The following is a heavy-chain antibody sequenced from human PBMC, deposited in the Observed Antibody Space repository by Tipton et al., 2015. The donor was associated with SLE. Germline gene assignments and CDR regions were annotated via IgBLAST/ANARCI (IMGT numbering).Heavy chain of an antibody. J-gene: IGHJ3*02. Sequence: TLSLTCTVSGGSVGNYYWSWIRQSPGKGLGWIGYIHYTGSTEYNPSLKSRVTISVDTSKNQFNLKLRSVTVADTAVYYCARHRWRWNDAFDIWGQGTTVTVSS. CDR3: ARHRWRWNDAFDI. D-gene: IGHD5-24*01. CDR2: IHYTGST. V-gene: IGHV4-59*08. CDR1: GGSVGNYY.